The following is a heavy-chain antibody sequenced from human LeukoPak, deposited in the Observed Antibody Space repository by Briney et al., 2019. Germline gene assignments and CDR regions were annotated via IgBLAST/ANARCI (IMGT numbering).Heavy chain of an antibody. CDR3: AKNGGPHGMDV. CDR2: IKHDGSET. CDR1: GFTFSSIW. V-gene: IGHV3-7*02. D-gene: IGHD3-16*01. Sequence: GGSLRLSCATSGFTFSSIWMSWVRQAPGKGLEWVANIKHDGSETNYVDSVKGRFTISRDSAKNSLHLQMNSLRVEDTAVYYCAKNGGPHGMDVWGQGTTVTVS. J-gene: IGHJ6*02.